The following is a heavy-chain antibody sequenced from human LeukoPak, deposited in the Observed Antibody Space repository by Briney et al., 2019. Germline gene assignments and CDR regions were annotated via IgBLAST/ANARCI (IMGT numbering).Heavy chain of an antibody. D-gene: IGHD2-21*02. CDR2: ISGGGGST. Sequence: GGSLRLSCAASGFTFTSYSMNWVRQAPGKGLEWVSTISGGGGSTYYADSVKGRFTISRDNSKNTLYLQVNSLRAEDTAVYYCARDPRLSPQYCGGDCLFDYWGQGTLVTVSS. CDR3: ARDPRLSPQYCGGDCLFDY. V-gene: IGHV3-23*01. CDR1: GFTFTSYS. J-gene: IGHJ4*02.